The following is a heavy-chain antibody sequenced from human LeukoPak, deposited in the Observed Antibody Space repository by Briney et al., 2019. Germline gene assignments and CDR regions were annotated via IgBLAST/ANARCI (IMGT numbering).Heavy chain of an antibody. CDR1: GGSISSGSYY. D-gene: IGHD3-3*01. Sequence: SETLSLTCTVSGGSISSGSYYWSWIRQPAGRGLEWIGRIYTSGSTNYNPSLKSRVTISVDTSRNQFSLKLSSVTAADTAVYYCARMKKLRFLEWYSNWFDPWGQGTLVTVSS. J-gene: IGHJ5*02. V-gene: IGHV4-61*02. CDR2: IYTSGST. CDR3: ARMKKLRFLEWYSNWFDP.